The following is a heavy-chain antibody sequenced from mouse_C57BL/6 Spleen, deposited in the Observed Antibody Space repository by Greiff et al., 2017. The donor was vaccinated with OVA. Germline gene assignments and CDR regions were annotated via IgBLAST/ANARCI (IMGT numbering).Heavy chain of an antibody. D-gene: IGHD1-1*01. J-gene: IGHJ3*01. CDR2: IDPEDGDT. Sequence: EVKLVESGAELVRPGASVKLSCTASGFNIKDYYMHWVKQRPEQGLEWIGRIDPEDGDTEYAPKFQGKATMPADTSSNTAYLQLSSLTSEDTAVYYCTTPDYYGSGFAYWGQGTLVTVSA. CDR3: TTPDYYGSGFAY. V-gene: IGHV14-1*01. CDR1: GFNIKDYY.